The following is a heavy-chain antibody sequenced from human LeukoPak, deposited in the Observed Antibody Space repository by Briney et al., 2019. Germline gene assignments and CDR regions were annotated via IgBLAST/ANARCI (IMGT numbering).Heavy chain of an antibody. Sequence: PGGSLRLSCAASGFTFSSYSMNWVRQAPGKGLEWVSSISSSSSYIYYADSVKGRFTISRDNAKNSLYLQMNSLRAEDTAVYYCAKHTIFGVVILYYYMDVWGKGTTVTVSS. J-gene: IGHJ6*03. V-gene: IGHV3-21*04. CDR3: AKHTIFGVVILYYYMDV. CDR2: ISSSSSYI. D-gene: IGHD3-3*01. CDR1: GFTFSSYS.